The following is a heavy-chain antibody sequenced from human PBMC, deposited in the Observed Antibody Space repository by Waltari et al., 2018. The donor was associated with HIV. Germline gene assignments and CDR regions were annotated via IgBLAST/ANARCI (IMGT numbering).Heavy chain of an antibody. D-gene: IGHD6-13*01. V-gene: IGHV1-18*01. Sequence: QVQLVQSGAEVKKPGASVKVSCTASGYTFPSTGISWVRQAPGQGLEWMGWISVYNGHTNYAQKLQGRVTMTTDTSTSTAYMELRSLRSDDTAVYYCARGAAGYYYYVMDVWGQGTTVTVSS. J-gene: IGHJ6*02. CDR3: ARGAAGYYYYVMDV. CDR2: ISVYNGHT. CDR1: GYTFPSTG.